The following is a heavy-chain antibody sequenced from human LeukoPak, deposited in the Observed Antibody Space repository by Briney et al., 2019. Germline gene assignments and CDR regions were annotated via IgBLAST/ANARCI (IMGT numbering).Heavy chain of an antibody. CDR1: VGSISSGGYY. CDR2: IYYSGST. J-gene: IGHJ4*02. V-gene: IGHV4-31*03. D-gene: IGHD6-13*01. CDR3: ARARLGIAAAGTDHFDY. Sequence: SETLSLTCTVSVGSISSGGYYWSWIRQHPGKGLEWIGYIYYSGSTYYNPSLKSRVTISVDTSKNQFSLKLSSVTAADTAVYYCARARLGIAAAGTDHFDYWGQGTLVTVSS.